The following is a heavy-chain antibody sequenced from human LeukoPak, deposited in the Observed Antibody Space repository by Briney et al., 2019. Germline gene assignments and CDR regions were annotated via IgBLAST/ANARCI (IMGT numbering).Heavy chain of an antibody. D-gene: IGHD4-17*01. CDR2: ISSSSSTI. Sequence: GGSLRLSCAASGFRFSSFSMDWVRQAPGKGLEWVSYISSSSSTIYYADSVKGRFTISRDNDKNSLYLQMNSLRAEDTAVYYCARDPDYGDYRDVWGQGTTVTVSS. CDR3: ARDPDYGDYRDV. J-gene: IGHJ6*03. CDR1: GFRFSSFS. V-gene: IGHV3-48*01.